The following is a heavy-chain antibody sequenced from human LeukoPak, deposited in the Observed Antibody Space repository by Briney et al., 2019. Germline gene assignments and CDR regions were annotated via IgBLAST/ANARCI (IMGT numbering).Heavy chain of an antibody. D-gene: IGHD1-14*01. CDR1: GFTFDDYT. J-gene: IGHJ4*02. Sequence: GGSLRLSCAASGFTFDDYTMHWVRQAPGKGLEWLSLITRDAGSTFYADSVKGRFTISRDNSRNSLYLQMNNLRTEDTALYYCANERTLTFDYWGRGTLVTVSS. V-gene: IGHV3-43*01. CDR3: ANERTLTFDY. CDR2: ITRDAGST.